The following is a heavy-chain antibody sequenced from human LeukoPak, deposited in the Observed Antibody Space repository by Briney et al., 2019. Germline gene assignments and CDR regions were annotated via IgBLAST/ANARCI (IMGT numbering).Heavy chain of an antibody. CDR1: GFTFSRFG. J-gene: IGHJ2*01. V-gene: IGHV3-33*01. CDR3: ARDRNWGKTSWYLDL. CDR2: IWYDGSDQ. D-gene: IGHD7-27*01. Sequence: GGSLRLSCAAPGFTFSRFGMHWVGQAPGKGLEGVAVIWYDGSDQRYADSVKGRFTVSRDNPKNMVYLQMSSLGAEDTAVYYCARDRNWGKTSWYLDLWGRGNLVTVSS.